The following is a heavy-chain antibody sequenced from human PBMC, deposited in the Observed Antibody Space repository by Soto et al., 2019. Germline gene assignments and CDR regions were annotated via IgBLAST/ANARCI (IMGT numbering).Heavy chain of an antibody. V-gene: IGHV3-23*01. CDR2: IGESGTPT. Sequence: EVQLLESGGGLVQPGGSLRLSCADSGFTFSSYAMRWVRQAPGKGLEWVSLIGESGTPTYYADSVKGRFTISRDNSGNTLFLEMYSLRAEDTAVYYCARYIPGVRYYGMDVWGQGTTVTVSS. D-gene: IGHD2-2*01. CDR1: GFTFSSYA. J-gene: IGHJ6*02. CDR3: ARYIPGVRYYGMDV.